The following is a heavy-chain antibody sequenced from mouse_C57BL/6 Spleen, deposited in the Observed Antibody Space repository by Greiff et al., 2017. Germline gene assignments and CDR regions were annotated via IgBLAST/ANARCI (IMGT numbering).Heavy chain of an antibody. CDR3: TYGDTYYCAS. CDR2: IYPGNSDT. D-gene: IGHD2-13*01. J-gene: IGHJ2*01. CDR1: GYTFTSYW. V-gene: IGHV1-5*01. Sequence: EVQLQQSGTVLARPGASVKMSCKTSGYTFTSYWMHWVKQRPGQGLEWIGAIYPGNSDTSYNQKFKGKAKLTAVTSASTAYMGRRSLTNEDSAVYYWTYGDTYYCASGGQGTTLTGAS.